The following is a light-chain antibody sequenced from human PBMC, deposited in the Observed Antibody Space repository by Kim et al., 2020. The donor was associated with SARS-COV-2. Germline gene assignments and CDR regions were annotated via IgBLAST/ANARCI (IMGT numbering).Light chain of an antibody. CDR1: DIGIKS. Sequence: SYELTQPPSVSVAPGKTATITCGGNDIGIKSVHWYQRKPGQAPVMVIYYDSDRPSGIPERFSGSNSGSTATLTISRVEAGDEADYYCQVWDSSSDPVIFGGGTQLTVL. CDR2: YDS. J-gene: IGLJ2*01. V-gene: IGLV3-21*04. CDR3: QVWDSSSDPVI.